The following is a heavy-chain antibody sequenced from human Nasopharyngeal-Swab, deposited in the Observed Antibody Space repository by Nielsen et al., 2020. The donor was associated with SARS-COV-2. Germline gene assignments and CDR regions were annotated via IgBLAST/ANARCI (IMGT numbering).Heavy chain of an antibody. CDR2: IYYSGST. D-gene: IGHD6-13*01. J-gene: IGHJ6*02. CDR3: VGSSWYGDYYYYYGMDV. Sequence: SETLSLTCPVSGASIRSSSYYWGWIRQPPGKGLEWIGSIYYSGSTYYNPSLKSRVTISVDTSKNQFSLKLSSVTAADTAVYYCVGSSWYGDYYYYYGMDVWGQGTTVTVSS. V-gene: IGHV4-39*07. CDR1: GASIRSSSYY.